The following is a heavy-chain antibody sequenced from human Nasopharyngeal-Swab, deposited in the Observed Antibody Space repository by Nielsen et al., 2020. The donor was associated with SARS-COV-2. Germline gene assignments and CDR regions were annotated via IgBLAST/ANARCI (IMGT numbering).Heavy chain of an antibody. D-gene: IGHD3-16*01. V-gene: IGHV3-7*03. CDR3: ARGGGSSPDF. CDR2: INEDGSKR. Sequence: GESLKISCAVSGHTISRYWMSWVRQAPGKGLEWVANINEDGSKRYYMDSVKGRFTISRDNAKNFVYLEMNSLRVEDSALYYCARGGGSSPDFWGQGTLVIVSS. J-gene: IGHJ4*02. CDR1: GHTISRYW.